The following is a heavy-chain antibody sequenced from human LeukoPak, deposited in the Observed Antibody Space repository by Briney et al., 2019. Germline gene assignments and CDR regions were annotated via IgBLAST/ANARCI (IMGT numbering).Heavy chain of an antibody. J-gene: IGHJ4*02. V-gene: IGHV4-39*01. CDR3: ASDNSGSYLIGIHVAGFDY. CDR2: IYYSGST. Sequence: PSETLSLTCTVSGASISSSGHYWGWIRQPPGKGLEWIATIYYSGSTYYNPSLKSRVTISVDTSKNQFSLKLSSVTAADTAVYYCASDNSGSYLIGIHVAGFDYWGQGTLVTVSS. CDR1: GASISSSGHY. D-gene: IGHD1-26*01.